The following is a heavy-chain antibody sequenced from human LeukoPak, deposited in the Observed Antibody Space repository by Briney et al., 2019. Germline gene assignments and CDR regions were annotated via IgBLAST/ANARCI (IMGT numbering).Heavy chain of an antibody. D-gene: IGHD1-26*01. J-gene: IGHJ4*02. CDR2: IYPGDSDT. CDR1: GYIFTSYW. CDR3: ARRSGSFQGDYNFDY. Sequence: GESLKISCKGSGYIFTSYWIAWVRQMTGKGLEWMGIIYPGDSDTRYSPSFQGQVTISADKSISTPYLQWSSLKASDTAMYYCARRSGSFQGDYNFDYWGQGTLVTVSS. V-gene: IGHV5-51*01.